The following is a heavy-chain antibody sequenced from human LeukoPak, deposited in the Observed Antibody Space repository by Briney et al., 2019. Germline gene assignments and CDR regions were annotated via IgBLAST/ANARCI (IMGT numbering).Heavy chain of an antibody. J-gene: IGHJ6*03. V-gene: IGHV1-8*03. Sequence: ASVKVSCKASGYTFTSYDINWVRQATGQGLEWMGWMNPNSGNTGYAQKFQGRVTITRNTSISTAYMELSSLRSEDTAVYYCARGLGSGDYYYYYMDVWGKGTTVTVSS. CDR3: ARGLGSGDYYYYYMDV. D-gene: IGHD6-25*01. CDR2: MNPNSGNT. CDR1: GYTFTSYD.